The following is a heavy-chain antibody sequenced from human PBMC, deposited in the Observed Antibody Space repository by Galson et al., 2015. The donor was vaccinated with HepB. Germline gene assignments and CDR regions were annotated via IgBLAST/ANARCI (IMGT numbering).Heavy chain of an antibody. V-gene: IGHV4-59*01. CDR2: IYYSGST. J-gene: IGHJ4*02. CDR1: GGSISSYY. CDR3: ARDLDCSSTSCYDAEAGYFDY. Sequence: LQESGPGLVKPSETLSLTCTVSGGSISSYYWSWIRQPPGKGLEWIGYIYYSGSTNYNPSLKSRVTISVDTSKNQFSLKLSSVTAADTAVYYCARDLDCSSTSCYDAEAGYFDYWGQGTLVTVSS. D-gene: IGHD2-2*01.